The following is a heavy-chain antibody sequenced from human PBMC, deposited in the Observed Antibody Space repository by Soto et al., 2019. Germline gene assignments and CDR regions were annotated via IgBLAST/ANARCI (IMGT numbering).Heavy chain of an antibody. CDR3: ARDGIAAAGTAG. J-gene: IGHJ4*02. V-gene: IGHV1-69*12. CDR2: IIPIFGTA. CDR1: GGTFSSYA. Sequence: QVQLVQSGAEVKKPGSSVKVSCKASGGTFSSYAISWVRQAPGQGLEWMGGIIPIFGTANYAQKVQGRVTITADESTSRAYMELSGLRSEDTAVYYCARDGIAAAGTAGWGQGTLVTVSS. D-gene: IGHD6-13*01.